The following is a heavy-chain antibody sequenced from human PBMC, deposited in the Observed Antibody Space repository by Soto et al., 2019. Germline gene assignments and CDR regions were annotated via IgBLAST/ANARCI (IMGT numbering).Heavy chain of an antibody. J-gene: IGHJ6*03. Sequence: EVQLLESGGGLVQPGGSLRLSCAASGFTFSSYAMSWVRQAPGKGLEWVSAISGSGGSTYYADSVKGRFTISRDNSKNTLYLLMNSLRAEDTAVYYCAKKEYSSSSPYYYYMDVWGKGTTVTVSS. CDR2: ISGSGGST. D-gene: IGHD6-6*01. CDR3: AKKEYSSSSPYYYYMDV. V-gene: IGHV3-23*01. CDR1: GFTFSSYA.